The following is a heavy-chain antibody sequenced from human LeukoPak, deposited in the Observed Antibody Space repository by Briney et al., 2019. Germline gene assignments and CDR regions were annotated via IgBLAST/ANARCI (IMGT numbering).Heavy chain of an antibody. CDR3: ARDSGGGYFDL. CDR1: GGSISSGSYY. CDR2: IYTSGST. D-gene: IGHD6-25*01. V-gene: IGHV4-61*02. Sequence: SETLSLTCTVSGGSISSGSYYWSWIRQPAGKGLEWIGRIYTSGSTNYNPSLKSRVTISVDTSKNQFSLKLSSVTAADTAVYYCARDSGGGYFDLWGRGTLVTVSS. J-gene: IGHJ2*01.